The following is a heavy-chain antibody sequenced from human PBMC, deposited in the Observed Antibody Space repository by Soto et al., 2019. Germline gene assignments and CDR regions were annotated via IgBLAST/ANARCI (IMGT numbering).Heavy chain of an antibody. CDR2: FSGSGGAT. V-gene: IGHV3-23*01. CDR3: AKAGGDY. CDR1: GFTASNYA. Sequence: VQVLESGGALVQPGGSLRLSGAASGFTASNYAMSWVRQAPGKGLEWISGFSGSGGATFYADSVKGRFSLSRDSSKNTVYLHMNRLRAEDTAVYYCAKAGGDYWGQGTLVTVSS. D-gene: IGHD3-16*01. J-gene: IGHJ4*02.